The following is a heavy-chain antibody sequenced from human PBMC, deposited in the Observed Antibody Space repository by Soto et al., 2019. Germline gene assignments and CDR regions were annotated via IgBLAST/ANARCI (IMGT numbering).Heavy chain of an antibody. CDR3: ATRDSYSGYDFDY. Sequence: ASVKVSCKVSGYTLTELSMHWVRQAPGKGLEWMGCFDPEDGETIYAQKFQGRVTMTEDTSTDTAYMELSSLRSEDTAVYYCATRDSYSGYDFDYWGQGTLVTVSS. J-gene: IGHJ4*02. D-gene: IGHD5-12*01. CDR2: FDPEDGET. V-gene: IGHV1-24*01. CDR1: GYTLTELS.